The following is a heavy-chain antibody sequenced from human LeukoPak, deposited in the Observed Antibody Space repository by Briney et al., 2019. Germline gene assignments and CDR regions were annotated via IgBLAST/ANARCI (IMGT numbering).Heavy chain of an antibody. CDR3: AERSGASGSAYFFDY. CDR2: ISPSGYST. CDR1: GFTFSTFA. V-gene: IGHV3-23*01. Sequence: GGSLRLSCAASGFTFSTFAMTWVRQAPGKGLEWVSSISPSGYSTYYADSVKGRFTMSRDNSKSTLYLQTNSLRAEDTAVYYCAERSGASGSAYFFDYWGQGTLVTVSS. J-gene: IGHJ4*02. D-gene: IGHD1-26*01.